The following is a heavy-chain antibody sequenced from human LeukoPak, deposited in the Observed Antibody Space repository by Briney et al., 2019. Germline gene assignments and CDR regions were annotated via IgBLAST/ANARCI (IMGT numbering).Heavy chain of an antibody. Sequence: GGSLRLSCAASEFSFSSYSMNWVRQAPGKGLEWVSSISSSSSYIYYADSVKGRFTISRDNAKNSLYLQMNSLRAEDTAVYYCARDPDYYDSFLWGQGTLVTVSS. CDR2: ISSSSSYI. CDR1: EFSFSSYS. J-gene: IGHJ4*02. D-gene: IGHD3-22*01. CDR3: ARDPDYYDSFL. V-gene: IGHV3-21*01.